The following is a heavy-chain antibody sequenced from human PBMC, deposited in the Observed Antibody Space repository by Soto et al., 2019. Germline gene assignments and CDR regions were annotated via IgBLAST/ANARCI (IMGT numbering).Heavy chain of an antibody. CDR1: GGTFSSYA. D-gene: IGHD6-19*01. Sequence: QVQLVQSGAEVKKPGSSVKVSCKASGGTFSSYAISWVRQAPGQGLEWMGGIIPIFGTANYAQKFEGRVTIPADESTRTAYMELSSLRSEDTAVYYCARAGEPRQWLVYIDYWGQGTLVTVSS. V-gene: IGHV1-69*01. J-gene: IGHJ4*02. CDR3: ARAGEPRQWLVYIDY. CDR2: IIPIFGTA.